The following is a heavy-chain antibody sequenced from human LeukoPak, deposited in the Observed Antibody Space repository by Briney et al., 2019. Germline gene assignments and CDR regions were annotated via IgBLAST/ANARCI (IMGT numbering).Heavy chain of an antibody. CDR1: GGSISSSSYY. Sequence: PSETLSLTCTVSGGSISSSSYYWGWIRQPPGKGLEWIGSIYYSGSTYYNPSLKSRVTISVDTSKNQFSLKLSSVTAADTAVYYCARDYDSSGYSGDAFDIWGQGTMVTVSS. CDR2: IYYSGST. D-gene: IGHD3-22*01. V-gene: IGHV4-39*07. CDR3: ARDYDSSGYSGDAFDI. J-gene: IGHJ3*02.